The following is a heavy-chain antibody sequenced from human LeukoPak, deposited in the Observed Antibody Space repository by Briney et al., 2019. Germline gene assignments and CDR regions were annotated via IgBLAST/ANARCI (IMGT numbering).Heavy chain of an antibody. Sequence: GASVKVSCKASGYTFTSYGISWVRQAPGQGLEWMGWISAYNGNTNYAQKLQGRVTMTTDTSTSTAYMELRSLRSDDTAVYYCARDERRGVTNPWHFDYWGQGTLVTVSS. D-gene: IGHD3-10*01. CDR1: GYTFTSYG. J-gene: IGHJ4*02. CDR3: ARDERRGVTNPWHFDY. CDR2: ISAYNGNT. V-gene: IGHV1-18*01.